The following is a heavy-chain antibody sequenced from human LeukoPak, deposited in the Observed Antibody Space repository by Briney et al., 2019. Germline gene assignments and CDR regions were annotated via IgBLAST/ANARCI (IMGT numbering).Heavy chain of an antibody. D-gene: IGHD6-19*01. CDR1: GGSIINHY. CDR2: IYSSGSA. Sequence: SETLSLTCTVSGGSIINHYWSWIQQPAGKGLEWIGRIYSSGSANYSPSLKSRVSMSIDTSNNHFSLNLTSVTAADTALYFCARDVRYASGWSTPESWGQGTLVTVSS. CDR3: ARDVRYASGWSTPES. V-gene: IGHV4-4*07. J-gene: IGHJ5*02.